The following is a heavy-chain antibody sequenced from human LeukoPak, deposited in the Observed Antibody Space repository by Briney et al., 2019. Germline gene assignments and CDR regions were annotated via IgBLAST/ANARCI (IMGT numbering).Heavy chain of an antibody. CDR3: ARVFSPDTDYGGNSAYDAFDI. CDR2: IYYSGST. J-gene: IGHJ3*02. CDR1: GGSISSYY. D-gene: IGHD4-23*01. Sequence: SETLSLTSTVSGGSISSYYWSWIRQPPGKGLEWIGYIYYSGSTNYNPSLKSRVTISVDTSKNQFSLKLSSVTAADTAVYYCARVFSPDTDYGGNSAYDAFDIWGQGTMVTVSS. V-gene: IGHV4-59*01.